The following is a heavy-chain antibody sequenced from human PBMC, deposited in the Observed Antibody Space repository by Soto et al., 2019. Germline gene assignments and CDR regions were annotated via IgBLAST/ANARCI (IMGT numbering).Heavy chain of an antibody. CDR1: GGSFSGYY. J-gene: IGHJ5*02. Sequence: QVQLQQWGAGLLKPSETLSLTCAVYGGSFSGYYWSWIRQPPGKGLEWIGEINHSGSTNYNPSLKVRGPISVDTSKNQFSLKLSSVTAADPAVYYCARVGRVTMVRNRASAWFDPWGQGTLVTVSS. CDR3: ARVGRVTMVRNRASAWFDP. V-gene: IGHV4-34*01. D-gene: IGHD3-10*01. CDR2: INHSGST.